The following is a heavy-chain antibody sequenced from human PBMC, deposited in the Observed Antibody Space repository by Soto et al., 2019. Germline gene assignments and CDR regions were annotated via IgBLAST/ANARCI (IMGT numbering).Heavy chain of an antibody. Sequence: PSETLSLTCAVYGGSFSGYFWGWIRQPPGKGLEWIGSLYFSGSTYYNPSLKSRVTISVDTSKIHFSLNLSSVTAADTAVYYCARTKGGYCSGGTCPHDYWGQGTLVTVSS. CDR2: LYFSGST. D-gene: IGHD2-15*01. J-gene: IGHJ4*02. CDR3: ARTKGGYCSGGTCPHDY. V-gene: IGHV4-39*02. CDR1: GGSFSGYF.